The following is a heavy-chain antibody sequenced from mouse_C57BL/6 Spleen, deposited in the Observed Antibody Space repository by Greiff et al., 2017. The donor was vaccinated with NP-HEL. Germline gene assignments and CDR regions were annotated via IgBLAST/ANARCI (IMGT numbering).Heavy chain of an antibody. D-gene: IGHD2-3*01. V-gene: IGHV1-15*01. CDR3: TIYDGYGYWYFDV. CDR2: IDPETGGT. J-gene: IGHJ1*03. CDR1: GYTFTDYE. Sequence: QVQLQQSGAELVRPGASVTLSCKASGYTFTDYEMHWVKQTPVHGLEWIGAIDPETGGTAYNQKFKGKAILTADKSSSTAYMELRSLTSEDSAVYYCTIYDGYGYWYFDVWGTGTTVTVSS.